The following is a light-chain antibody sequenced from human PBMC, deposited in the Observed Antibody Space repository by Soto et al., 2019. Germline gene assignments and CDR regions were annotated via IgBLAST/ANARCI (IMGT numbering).Light chain of an antibody. J-gene: IGKJ4*01. V-gene: IGKV3-11*01. CDR1: QSVSNNY. CDR3: QHRSNWPLT. Sequence: EIVMTQSPATLYLSSGEGATLSCRASQSVSNNYLAWYQQKPGQAPRLLIYDASNRATGIPARFSGSGSGTDFTLTISSLEPEDFAVYYCQHRSNWPLTFGGGTKVDIK. CDR2: DAS.